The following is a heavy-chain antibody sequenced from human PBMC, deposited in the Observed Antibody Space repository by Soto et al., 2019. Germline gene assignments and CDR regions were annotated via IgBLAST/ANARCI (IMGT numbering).Heavy chain of an antibody. CDR3: ARDRATVTKNALYFQH. Sequence: PGGSLRLSCAASGFTFSSYSMNWVRQAPGKGLEWVSYISSSSSTIYYADSVKGRFTISRDNAKNSLYLQMNSLRAEDTAVYYCARDRATVTKNALYFQHWGQGTLVTVSS. CDR1: GFTFSSYS. V-gene: IGHV3-48*01. J-gene: IGHJ1*01. D-gene: IGHD4-17*01. CDR2: ISSSSSTI.